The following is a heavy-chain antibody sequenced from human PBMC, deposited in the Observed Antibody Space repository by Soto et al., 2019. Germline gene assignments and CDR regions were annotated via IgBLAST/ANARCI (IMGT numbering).Heavy chain of an antibody. Sequence: GGSLRLSCEASGFLFSSYAMNWVRQAPGKGLEWVLSISSHGDTTYYAESVRGRFTISRDNSKNTLFRQMNSLRAGDTAVYFCARDHYDFWSGFPPNIWLHPWGQGTLVTVSS. J-gene: IGHJ5*02. CDR1: GFLFSSYA. D-gene: IGHD3-3*01. V-gene: IGHV3-23*01. CDR2: ISSHGDTT. CDR3: ARDHYDFWSGFPPNIWLHP.